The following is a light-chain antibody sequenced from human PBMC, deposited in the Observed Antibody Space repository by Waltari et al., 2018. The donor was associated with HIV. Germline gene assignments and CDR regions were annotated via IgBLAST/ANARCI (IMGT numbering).Light chain of an antibody. CDR1: SSDVGSYNL. CDR2: EGS. V-gene: IGLV2-23*01. J-gene: IGLJ3*02. Sequence: QSALIQPASVSGSPGQSITISCTGTSSDVGSYNLVSWYQQHPGKAPKLMIYEGSKRPSGVSNRFSGSKSGNTASLTISGLQAEDEADYYCCSYAGSSTLDWVFGGGTKLTVL. CDR3: CSYAGSSTLDWV.